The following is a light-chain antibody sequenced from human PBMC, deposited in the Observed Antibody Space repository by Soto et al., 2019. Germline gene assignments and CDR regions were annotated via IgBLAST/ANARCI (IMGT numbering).Light chain of an antibody. V-gene: IGKV1-16*02. Sequence: DVQMTPSPSSLSASVGDRVTIPCRASQGISNHLAWFQQKSGQAPKFLMYGASILQSGVPSKFSGSGSGTDFTLTISSLQPEDFATYYCQQYNSYPITFGGGTKVEIK. CDR2: GAS. CDR3: QQYNSYPIT. J-gene: IGKJ4*01. CDR1: QGISNH.